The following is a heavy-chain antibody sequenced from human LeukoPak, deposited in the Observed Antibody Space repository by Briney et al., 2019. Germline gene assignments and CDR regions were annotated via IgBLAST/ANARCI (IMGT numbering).Heavy chain of an antibody. V-gene: IGHV4-4*07. J-gene: IGHJ3*02. CDR3: ARGGIAAASGTFDI. D-gene: IGHD6-13*01. Sequence: SETPSLTCTVSGGSISSYYWSWIRQPAGKGLEWIGRIYTSGSTNYNPSLKSRVTMSVDTSKNQFSLKLSSVTAADTAVYYCARGGIAAASGTFDIWGQGTMVTVSS. CDR1: GGSISSYY. CDR2: IYTSGST.